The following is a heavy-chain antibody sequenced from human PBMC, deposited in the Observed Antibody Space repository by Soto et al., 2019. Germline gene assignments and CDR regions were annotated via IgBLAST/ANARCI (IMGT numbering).Heavy chain of an antibody. J-gene: IGHJ4*02. CDR2: ISYDGSNE. Sequence: QVQLVQSGGGVVQPGRSLRLSCVASGFIFSTYGMHWVRQVPGKGLEWVAHISYDGSNEYYADSVKGRFTVSRDNAKNTLDLQMNGLKTEDTALYYCTKEYIVGTTWGYFESWVQGALVIVSS. D-gene: IGHD1-1*01. CDR3: TKEYIVGTTWGYFES. CDR1: GFIFSTYG. V-gene: IGHV3-30*18.